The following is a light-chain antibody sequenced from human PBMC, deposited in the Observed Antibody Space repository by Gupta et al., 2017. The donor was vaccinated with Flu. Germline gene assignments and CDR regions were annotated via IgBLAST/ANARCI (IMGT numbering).Light chain of an antibody. Sequence: SSDLTQPPSVSVSPGQSARVTCHGDLLPRQYVSWYQQKPGQAPMLVICSDNERPSGIPERFSGSRSETTVTLTISGVLAEDEADFYCKSADTVGSLYVFGAGTKVTV. CDR2: SDN. CDR1: LLPRQY. J-gene: IGLJ1*01. V-gene: IGLV3-25*01. CDR3: KSADTVGSLYV.